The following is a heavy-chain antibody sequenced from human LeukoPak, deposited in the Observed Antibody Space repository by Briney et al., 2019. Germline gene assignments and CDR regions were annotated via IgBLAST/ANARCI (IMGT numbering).Heavy chain of an antibody. CDR3: ARSYSSSWFHYYYMDV. CDR1: GYTFSSYA. J-gene: IGHJ6*03. CDR2: ISYDGSNK. V-gene: IGHV3-30-3*01. D-gene: IGHD6-6*01. Sequence: GRSLRLSCAASGYTFSSYAMHWVRQAPGKGLEWVAVISYDGSNKYYADSVKGRFTISRDNSKNTLYLQMNSLRAEDTAVYYCARSYSSSWFHYYYMDVWGKGTTVTVSS.